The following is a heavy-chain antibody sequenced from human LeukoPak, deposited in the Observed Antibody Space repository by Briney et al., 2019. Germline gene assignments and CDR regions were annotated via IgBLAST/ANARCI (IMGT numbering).Heavy chain of an antibody. J-gene: IGHJ2*01. Sequence: PSETLSLTCAVSGGSISSGGYSWSWIRQPPGKGLEWIGYIYHSGSTYYNPSLKSRVTISVDRSKNQFSLKLSSVTAADTAVYYCAREGDSYRRYFDLWGRGTLVTVSS. CDR1: GGSISSGGYS. CDR3: AREGDSYRRYFDL. CDR2: IYHSGST. V-gene: IGHV4-30-2*01. D-gene: IGHD5-18*01.